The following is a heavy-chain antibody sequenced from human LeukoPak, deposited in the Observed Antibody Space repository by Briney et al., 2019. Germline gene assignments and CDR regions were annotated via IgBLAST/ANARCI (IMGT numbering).Heavy chain of an antibody. Sequence: PGRSLRLSCAASGFTFSSYGMHWVRQAPGKGLEWVAVIWYDGSNKYYADSVKGRFTISRDNSKNTLYLQMNSLRAEDTAVYYCAKGPLPNYYDSSGYYHDPSEDWGQGTLVTVSS. CDR1: GFTFSSYG. D-gene: IGHD3-22*01. V-gene: IGHV3-33*06. J-gene: IGHJ4*02. CDR3: AKGPLPNYYDSSGYYHDPSED. CDR2: IWYDGSNK.